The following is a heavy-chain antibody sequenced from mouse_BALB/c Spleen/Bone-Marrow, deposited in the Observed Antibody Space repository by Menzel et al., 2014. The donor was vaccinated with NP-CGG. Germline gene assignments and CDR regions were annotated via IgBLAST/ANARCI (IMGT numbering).Heavy chain of an antibody. CDR3: AARLSHLAMDY. D-gene: IGHD2-2*01. Sequence: QVHVKQSGAELVKPGASLKLSCKASGYTFTNYWIHWVKQRPGQGLEWIGEINPSNGRTNYNEKFKTKATLTADKSSSTAYMQLSSLTSEDSAVNYCAARLSHLAMDYWGQGTSVTVSS. CDR1: GYTFTNYW. J-gene: IGHJ4*01. V-gene: IGHV1S81*02. CDR2: INPSNGRT.